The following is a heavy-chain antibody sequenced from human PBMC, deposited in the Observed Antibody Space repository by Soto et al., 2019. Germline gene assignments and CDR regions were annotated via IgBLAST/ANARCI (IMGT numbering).Heavy chain of an antibody. CDR3: AKDSRYYYDSSGPNGY. Sequence: EVPLLESGGGLVQPGGSLRLSCAASGFTFSSYAMSWVRQAPGKGLEWVSAISGSGGSTYYADSVKGRFTISRDNSKNTLYLQMNSLRAEDTAVYYCAKDSRYYYDSSGPNGYWGQGTLVTVSS. J-gene: IGHJ4*02. V-gene: IGHV3-23*01. D-gene: IGHD3-22*01. CDR1: GFTFSSYA. CDR2: ISGSGGST.